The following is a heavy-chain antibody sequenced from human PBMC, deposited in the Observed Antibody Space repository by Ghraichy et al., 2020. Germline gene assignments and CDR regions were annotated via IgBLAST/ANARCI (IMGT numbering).Heavy chain of an antibody. CDR3: ARCGYDFWSGYHWYFDL. J-gene: IGHJ2*01. Sequence: SQTLSLTCTVSGGSISSYYWSWIRQPPGKGLEWIGYIYYSGSTNYNPSLKSRVTISVDTSKNQFSLKLSSVTAADTAVYYCARCGYDFWSGYHWYFDLWGRGTLVTVSS. CDR2: IYYSGST. CDR1: GGSISSYY. D-gene: IGHD3-3*01. V-gene: IGHV4-59*01.